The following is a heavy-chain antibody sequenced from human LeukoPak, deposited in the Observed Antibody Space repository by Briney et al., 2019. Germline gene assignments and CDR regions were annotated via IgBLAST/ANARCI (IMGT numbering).Heavy chain of an antibody. CDR2: ISYDGSNK. J-gene: IGHJ4*02. Sequence: PGRSLRLSCAASGFTFSSYAMHWVRQAPGKGLEWVAVISYDGSNKYYADSVKGRFTISRDNSKNTLYLQMNSLRAEDTAVYYCAKDAGSVIAVAGHFDYWGQGTLVTVSS. CDR3: AKDAGSVIAVAGHFDY. D-gene: IGHD6-19*01. V-gene: IGHV3-30*04. CDR1: GFTFSSYA.